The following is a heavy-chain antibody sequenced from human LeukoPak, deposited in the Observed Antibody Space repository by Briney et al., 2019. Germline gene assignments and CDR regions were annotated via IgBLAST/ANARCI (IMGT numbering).Heavy chain of an antibody. J-gene: IGHJ5*02. V-gene: IGHV4-39*06. CDR1: GGSISSSSYY. CDR2: IYYSGT. CDR3: ATDRGYNWNDQRLDP. D-gene: IGHD1-1*01. Sequence: PSETLSLTCTVSGGSISSSSYYWRWIRQPPGKGLEWIGTIYYSGTYYNPPLRSPITISVDTSKNQFALKLRSFAATAPAVYSGATDRGYNWNDQRLDPWGQGTLVTVSS.